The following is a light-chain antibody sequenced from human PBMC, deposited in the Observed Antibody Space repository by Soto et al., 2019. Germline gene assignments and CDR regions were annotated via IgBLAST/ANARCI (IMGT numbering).Light chain of an antibody. Sequence: EIVLTQSPGTLSLSPGERATLSCRASQSVSSSYLAWYQQKPGQAPRLLISGASAGATGIPSRFSGSGSGTDFTLTISSLQPEDVATYYCQKYNSAPITFGQGTRLEIK. V-gene: IGKV3-20*01. CDR2: GAS. CDR3: QKYNSAPIT. J-gene: IGKJ5*01. CDR1: QSVSSSY.